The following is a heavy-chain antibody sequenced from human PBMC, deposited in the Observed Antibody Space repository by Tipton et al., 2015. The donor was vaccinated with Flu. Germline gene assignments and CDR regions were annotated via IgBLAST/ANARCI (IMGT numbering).Heavy chain of an antibody. J-gene: IGHJ6*03. V-gene: IGHV3-66*01. D-gene: IGHD3-10*01. CDR1: GFTVSSNY. CDR3: ARSYYYWDRGADNYYMDV. CDR2: IYSGGST. Sequence: SLRLSCAASGFTVSSNYMSWVRQAPGKGLEWVSVIYSGGSTYYADSVKGRFTISRDNSKNTLYLQMNSLRAEDTAVYYCARSYYYWDRGADNYYMDVWGKGTTVTVSS.